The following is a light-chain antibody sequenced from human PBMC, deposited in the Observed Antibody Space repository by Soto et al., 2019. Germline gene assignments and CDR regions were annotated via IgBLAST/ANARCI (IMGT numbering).Light chain of an antibody. CDR3: NSYTSSTTLYV. J-gene: IGLJ1*01. V-gene: IGLV2-14*01. CDR2: EVT. Sequence: QSALTQPASVSGSPGQSITISCTGISSDVGDYDYVSWYQQHPGKAPRLMIYEVTNRPSGVSDRFSGSRSDNTASLTISGLQAEDEAEYYCNSYTSSTTLYVFGTGTKVTVL. CDR1: SSDVGDYDY.